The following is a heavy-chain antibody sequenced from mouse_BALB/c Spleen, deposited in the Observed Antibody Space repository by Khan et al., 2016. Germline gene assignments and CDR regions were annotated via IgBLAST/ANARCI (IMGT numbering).Heavy chain of an antibody. V-gene: IGHV3-2*02. CDR3: AGQLGDY. J-gene: IGHJ2*01. D-gene: IGHD3-1*01. CDR2: ISYSGST. CDR1: GYSITSDYA. Sequence: QLQESGPGLVKPSQSLSLTCTVTGYSITSDYAWNWIRQFPGNKLEWMGYISYSGSTSYNPSLKSRISITRDTSKNQFFLQLNSVTTEDTATYYCAGQLGDYWGQGTTLTVSS.